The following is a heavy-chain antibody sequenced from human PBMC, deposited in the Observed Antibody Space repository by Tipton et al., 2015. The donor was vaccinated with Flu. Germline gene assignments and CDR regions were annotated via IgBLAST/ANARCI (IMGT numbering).Heavy chain of an antibody. CDR2: IWSDGASK. J-gene: IGHJ4*02. D-gene: IGHD3-22*01. CDR1: GYSISSGC. CDR3: ARDADTSSHYSKFDF. V-gene: IGHV3-33*08. Sequence: SLRLSCTVSGYSISSGCYWGWIRQPPGKGLEWVAVIWSDGASKYYIDSVKGRFTVSRDNSKNTVYLQMNSLRSEDTAVYYCARDADTSSHYSKFDFWGQGTLVTVSS.